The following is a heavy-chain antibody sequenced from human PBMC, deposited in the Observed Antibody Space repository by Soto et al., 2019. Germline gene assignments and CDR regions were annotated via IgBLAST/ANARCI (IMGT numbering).Heavy chain of an antibody. CDR2: MNPNSGNT. CDR1: GYTFTSYA. J-gene: IGHJ5*02. Sequence: ASVKVSCKASGYTFTSYAMHWVRQATGQRLEWMGWMNPNSGNTGYAQKLQGRVTMTTDTSTSTAYMELRSLRSDDTAVYYCARKLGGYDWYNWFDPWGQGTLVTVSS. V-gene: IGHV1-8*02. CDR3: ARKLGGYDWYNWFDP. D-gene: IGHD5-12*01.